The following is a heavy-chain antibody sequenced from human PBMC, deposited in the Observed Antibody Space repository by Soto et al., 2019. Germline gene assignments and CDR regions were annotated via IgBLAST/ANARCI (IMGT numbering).Heavy chain of an antibody. J-gene: IGHJ3*02. V-gene: IGHV7-4-1*02. CDR2: INTNTGNP. CDR1: GYTFTSYA. CDR3: ARDGLKGLSYAFDI. D-gene: IGHD2-2*01. Sequence: ASVKVSCKASGYTFTSYAMNWVRQAPGQGLEWMGWINTNTGNPTYAQGFTGRFVFSLDTSVSTAYLQISSLKAEDTAVYYCARDGLKGLSYAFDIWGQGTMVTV.